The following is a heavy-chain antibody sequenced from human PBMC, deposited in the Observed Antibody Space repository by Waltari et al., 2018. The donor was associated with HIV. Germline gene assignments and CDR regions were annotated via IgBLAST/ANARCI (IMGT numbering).Heavy chain of an antibody. CDR1: GPSISSGRYY. CDR3: ARHDGTSYYFGSDMNPRPFSFWFAS. CDR2: TMYSGST. V-gene: IGHV4-39*01. Sequence: QLLLQESGPGLVRPSETLSLTCTVTGPSISSGRYYRGWARQPPGKGLEWIVSTMYSGSTYNNPSLKSRVAISVDTSRNQFSLNLTSVTAADTALYYCARHDGTSYYFGSDMNPRPFSFWFASWGQGILVTVSS. J-gene: IGHJ5*01. D-gene: IGHD3-10*01.